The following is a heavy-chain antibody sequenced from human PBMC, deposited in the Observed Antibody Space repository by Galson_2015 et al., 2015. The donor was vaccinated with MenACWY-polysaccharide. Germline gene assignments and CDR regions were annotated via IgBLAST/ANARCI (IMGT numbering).Heavy chain of an antibody. V-gene: IGHV3-49*03. J-gene: IGHJ4*02. Sequence: SLRLSCAASGFTFGDYAMSWFRQAPGKGLEWVGFIRSKAYGGTTEYAASVKGRFTISRDDSKSIAYLQMNSLKTEDTAVYYCTRTDYYDSSGYLLTDYWGQGTLVTVSS. CDR3: TRTDYYDSSGYLLTDY. CDR1: GFTFGDYA. CDR2: IRSKAYGGTT. D-gene: IGHD3-22*01.